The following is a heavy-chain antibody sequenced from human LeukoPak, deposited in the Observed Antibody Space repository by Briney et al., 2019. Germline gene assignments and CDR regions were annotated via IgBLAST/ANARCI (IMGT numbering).Heavy chain of an antibody. CDR3: TTNAAVGTWEIFDY. J-gene: IGHJ4*02. Sequence: RAGGSLRLSCAASGFAFTKAWMSWVRQAPGKGLEWVGRIKSKTNGETTDYAAPVRGRFTISRDDSKNTVYLQMNSLKTGDTALYYCTTNAAVGTWEIFDYWGQGTLVTVSS. V-gene: IGHV3-15*01. CDR2: IKSKTNGETT. D-gene: IGHD1-1*01. CDR1: GFAFTKAW.